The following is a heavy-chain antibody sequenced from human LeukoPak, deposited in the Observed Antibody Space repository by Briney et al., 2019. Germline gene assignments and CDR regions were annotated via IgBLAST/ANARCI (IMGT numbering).Heavy chain of an antibody. CDR2: INWNGDST. CDR1: GFTFDDYG. V-gene: IGHV3-20*04. Sequence: GGSLRLSCAASGFTFDDYGMSWVRQAPGKGLVWVFNINWNGDSTGYADSGKGRFTISRDNGKNSLYLQMNSLRAEDTALYYCAREVATYDYYYYMDVWGKGTTVTVSS. CDR3: AREVATYDYYYYMDV. J-gene: IGHJ6*03. D-gene: IGHD5-12*01.